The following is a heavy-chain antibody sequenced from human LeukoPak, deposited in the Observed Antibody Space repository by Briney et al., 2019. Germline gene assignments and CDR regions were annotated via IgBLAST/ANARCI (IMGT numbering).Heavy chain of an antibody. Sequence: ASVKVSCKVSGYTLTDLSMHCVRQAPGKGLEWRGGFDPEDGETIYAQKFRGRVTMTEDTSTDTAYMELSSVRSEHTAVYYCATPILEWANLDVWGQGTTVTVSS. V-gene: IGHV1-24*01. J-gene: IGHJ6*02. CDR1: GYTLTDLS. CDR2: FDPEDGET. CDR3: ATPILEWANLDV. D-gene: IGHD3-3*01.